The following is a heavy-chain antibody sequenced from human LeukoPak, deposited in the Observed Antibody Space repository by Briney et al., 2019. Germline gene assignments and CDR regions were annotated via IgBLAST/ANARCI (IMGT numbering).Heavy chain of an antibody. CDR2: ISGYNGST. J-gene: IGHJ4*02. CDR3: ARDTYYYPSGSSYRLFDY. Sequence: GASVKVSCKAPDNTLTRYGVSWVRQAPGQGLQWMGRISGYNGSTNYAQNFQGRVTMTTDTSTGTTYMALRSLRSDDTAVYYCARDTYYYPSGSSYRLFDYWGQGSLVTVSS. V-gene: IGHV1-18*01. D-gene: IGHD3-10*01. CDR1: DNTLTRYG.